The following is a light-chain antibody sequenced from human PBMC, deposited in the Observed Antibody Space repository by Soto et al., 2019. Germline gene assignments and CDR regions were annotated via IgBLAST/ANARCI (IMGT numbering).Light chain of an antibody. CDR2: GAS. CDR1: QTINNY. V-gene: IGKV3-20*01. Sequence: EIVLTQSPATLSLSPGERATLSCRASQTINNYLAWYQHKPGQAPRLLIYGASSRATGIPDRFSGSGSGTDFTLTISRLEPEDFAVYYCQQYGSSPMTFGQGTRLEIK. CDR3: QQYGSSPMT. J-gene: IGKJ5*01.